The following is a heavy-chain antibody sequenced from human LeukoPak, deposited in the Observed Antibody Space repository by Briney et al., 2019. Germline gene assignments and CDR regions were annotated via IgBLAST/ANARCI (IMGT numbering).Heavy chain of an antibody. CDR2: ISYSSAYI. CDR3: ASGIYYASVHTWSPV. V-gene: IGHV3-21*01. Sequence: GWSLRLSCAASGFSFSSYSMNWVRQAPGRGLEWVSSISYSSAYIYYIDSVKGRFTISRDDAKNSLYLQMNSLGAEDTAVYYCASGIYYASVHTWSPVWGQGILVTVSS. CDR1: GFSFSSYS. D-gene: IGHD3-10*01. J-gene: IGHJ4*02.